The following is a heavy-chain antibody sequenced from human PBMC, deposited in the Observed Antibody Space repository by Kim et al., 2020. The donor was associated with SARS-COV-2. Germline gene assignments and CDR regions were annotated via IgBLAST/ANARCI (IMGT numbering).Heavy chain of an antibody. CDR1: GFTFSSYA. CDR3: AQRVPYDYVWGSYQAPY. CDR2: ISGSGGST. J-gene: IGHJ4*02. D-gene: IGHD3-16*02. Sequence: GGSLRLSCAASGFTFSSYAMSWVRQAPGKGLEWVSAISGSGGSTYYADSVKGRFTISRDNSKNTLYLQMNSLRAEDTAVYYCAQRVPYDYVWGSYQAPYWGQGTLVTVSS. V-gene: IGHV3-23*01.